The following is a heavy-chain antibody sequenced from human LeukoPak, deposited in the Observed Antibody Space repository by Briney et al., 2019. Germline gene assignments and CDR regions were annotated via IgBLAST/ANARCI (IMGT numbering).Heavy chain of an antibody. Sequence: GGSLRLSCEASGFIFSTYAMSWVRQAPGKGLEWVSAIGGSTGGAYYADSVKGRFTISRDNSKNTLYLQMNSLRAEDTAIYYCAKNSGSYYEEGYWGQGTLVTVSS. CDR2: IGGSTGGA. V-gene: IGHV3-23*01. J-gene: IGHJ4*02. CDR1: GFIFSTYA. D-gene: IGHD1-26*01. CDR3: AKNSGSYYEEGY.